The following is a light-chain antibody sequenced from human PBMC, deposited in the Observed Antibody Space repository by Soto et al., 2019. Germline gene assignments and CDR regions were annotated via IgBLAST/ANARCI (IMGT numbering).Light chain of an antibody. CDR3: QQRSTT. V-gene: IGKV3-11*01. CDR2: DAS. CDR1: QSVSSY. J-gene: IGKJ5*01. Sequence: EIVMTQSPATLSLSPGERATLSCRASQSVSSYLAWYQRKPGQAPRLLIYDASNRATGIPARFSGSGSGTDFTLTISSLEPEDFAVYYCQQRSTTFGQGTRLENK.